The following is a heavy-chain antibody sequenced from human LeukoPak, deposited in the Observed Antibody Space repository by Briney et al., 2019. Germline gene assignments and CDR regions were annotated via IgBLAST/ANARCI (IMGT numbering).Heavy chain of an antibody. CDR1: GGSISSSSYY. J-gene: IGHJ5*02. V-gene: IGHV4-39*01. CDR3: ARLIVGATPNWFDP. D-gene: IGHD1-26*01. Sequence: SETLSLTCTVSGGSISSSSYYWGWIRQPPGKGLEWIGSIYYSGSTYYNPPLKIRVTISVDTSKNQFSLKLSSVTAADTAVYYCARLIVGATPNWFDPWGQGTLVTVSS. CDR2: IYYSGST.